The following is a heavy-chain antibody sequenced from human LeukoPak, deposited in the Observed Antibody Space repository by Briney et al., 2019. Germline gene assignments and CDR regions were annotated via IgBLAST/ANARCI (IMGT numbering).Heavy chain of an antibody. D-gene: IGHD2/OR15-2a*01. Sequence: GEPRGISFRGSGYGFIRYRNALVRPMPGKDLEWKGIIYPGDSDTRDSPSFQGQVTISADQSISSAYLQWSSLKASDTAMYYCARRTDRSFWYLDYWGQGSVVTVSS. J-gene: IGHJ4*02. CDR3: ARRTDRSFWYLDY. V-gene: IGHV5-51*01. CDR1: GYGFIRYR. CDR2: IYPGDSDT.